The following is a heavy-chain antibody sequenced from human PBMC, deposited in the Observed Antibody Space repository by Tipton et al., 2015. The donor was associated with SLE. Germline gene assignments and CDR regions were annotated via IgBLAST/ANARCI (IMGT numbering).Heavy chain of an antibody. V-gene: IGHV4-59*08. CDR3: ARGMLTWRGAIIGVDV. Sequence: LSLTCSVSGGSISSNYWIWIRQPPGKGLEWIGYISDGGGSNHNPSLKSRVTISVDPAKNQFSLKLTSVTAADTAVYYCARGMLTWRGAIIGVDVWGQGISVNVSS. CDR2: ISDGGGS. D-gene: IGHD2-8*01. J-gene: IGHJ6*02. CDR1: GGSISSNY.